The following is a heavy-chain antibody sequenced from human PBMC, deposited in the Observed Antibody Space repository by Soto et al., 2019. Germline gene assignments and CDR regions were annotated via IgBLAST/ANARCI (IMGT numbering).Heavy chain of an antibody. D-gene: IGHD3-9*01. V-gene: IGHV1-69*13. CDR2: IIPIFGTA. J-gene: IGHJ6*02. CDR3: ARDDESTSYDISTGYDPYYYSGMDV. Sequence: FPVKVSCKASGGTFSSYAISWVRQAPGQGLEWMGGIIPIFGTANYAQKFQGRVTITADESTSTAYMELSSLRSEDTAVYYCARDDESTSYDISTGYDPYYYSGMDVRGQGTTVTVSS. CDR1: GGTFSSYA.